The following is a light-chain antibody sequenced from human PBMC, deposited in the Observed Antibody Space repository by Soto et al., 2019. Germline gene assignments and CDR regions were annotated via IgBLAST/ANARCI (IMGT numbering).Light chain of an antibody. CDR2: GAS. J-gene: IGKJ2*01. CDR3: QEDDNWPLYT. V-gene: IGKV3-15*01. Sequence: EIVMTQSPATLSVSPEEIATLSCRASQSVNSNLAWYQQKPGQAPRLLIYGASTRATGIPARFSGSGSGTEFTLTISSLQSEDFAVYYCQEDDNWPLYTFGEGTKVEIK. CDR1: QSVNSN.